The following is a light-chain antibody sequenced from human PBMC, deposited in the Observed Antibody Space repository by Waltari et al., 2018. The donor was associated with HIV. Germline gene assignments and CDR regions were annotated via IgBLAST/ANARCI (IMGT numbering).Light chain of an antibody. V-gene: IGLV8-61*01. Sequence: QSVLTQPPSASGTPGQRVTISCSGSSSNIGGHSVNWYQHTPGQAPRTLIYNTNTRSSGVPDRFSGSILGNKAALNITGAQADDECDYYCVLYMGSGISVFGGGTKLTVL. CDR2: NTN. CDR1: SSNIGGHS. J-gene: IGLJ2*01. CDR3: VLYMGSGISV.